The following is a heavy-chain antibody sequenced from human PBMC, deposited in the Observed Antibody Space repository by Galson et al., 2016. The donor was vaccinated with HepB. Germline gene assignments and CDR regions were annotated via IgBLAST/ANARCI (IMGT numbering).Heavy chain of an antibody. CDR2: IWSDGSNR. CDR3: AREPHASGWAAYYFDA. CDR1: GFTFSRSG. D-gene: IGHD6-19*01. J-gene: IGHJ5*02. V-gene: IGHV3-33*01. Sequence: SLRLSCAVSGFTFSRSGMHWVRQAPGKGLEWVAVIWSDGSNRYYADSVQGRFTISRDNSKNTLFLQMNSLRAEDTAVYFCAREPHASGWAAYYFDAWGQGTLVTVSS.